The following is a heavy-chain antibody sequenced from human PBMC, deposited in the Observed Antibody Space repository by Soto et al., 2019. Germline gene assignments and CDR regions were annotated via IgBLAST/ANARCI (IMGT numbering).Heavy chain of an antibody. V-gene: IGHV4-31*03. Sequence: QVQLQESGPGLVKPSQTLSLTCSVSGGSMSSGAYYWNWIRQHPGKGLEWIAYIYHTGNTYYNPSLRSRTTISVDTSANHFFLKLTSVTDADTAVYYCASSYSGYLDNWGQGTLVTVSS. CDR1: GGSMSSGAYY. D-gene: IGHD3-22*01. CDR2: IYHTGNT. CDR3: ASSYSGYLDN. J-gene: IGHJ4*02.